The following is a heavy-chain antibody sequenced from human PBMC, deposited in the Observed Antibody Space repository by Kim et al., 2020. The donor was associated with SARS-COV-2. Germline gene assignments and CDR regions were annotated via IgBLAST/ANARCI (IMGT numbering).Heavy chain of an antibody. D-gene: IGHD3-10*01. CDR3: ARLPPFSGPRSYFWDY. Sequence: GGSLRLSCVASGFDFGNFGMSWVRQVPGKGLQWVSKINWNGGATSYAYSVRGRFSIPRDNAKNSLFLQMNSLRTEDTAFYYCARLPPFSGPRSYFWDY. J-gene: IGHJ4*01. CDR2: INWNGGAT. CDR1: GFDFGNFG. V-gene: IGHV3-20*04.